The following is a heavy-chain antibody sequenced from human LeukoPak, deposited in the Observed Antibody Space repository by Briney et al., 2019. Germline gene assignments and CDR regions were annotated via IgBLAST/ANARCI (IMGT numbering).Heavy chain of an antibody. CDR1: GFMFSSYG. Sequence: GGSLRLSCAASGFMFSSYGMHWVRQAPGKGLEWVALIRYDGSNKYYADSVKGRSTISRDNSKNTLYLQMNSLRPEDTAVYYCAKSHRGYSYFDYWGQGTLVTVSS. D-gene: IGHD3-10*01. CDR3: AKSHRGYSYFDY. V-gene: IGHV3-30*02. J-gene: IGHJ4*02. CDR2: IRYDGSNK.